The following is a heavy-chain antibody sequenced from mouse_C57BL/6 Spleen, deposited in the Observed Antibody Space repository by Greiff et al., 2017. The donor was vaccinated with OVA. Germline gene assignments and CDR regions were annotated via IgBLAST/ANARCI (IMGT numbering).Heavy chain of an antibody. D-gene: IGHD2-12*01. Sequence: EVQVVESGGGLVQPKGSLKLSCAASGFSFNTYAMNWVRQAPGKGLEWVARIRSKSNNYATYYADSVKDRFTISRDDSESMLYLQMNNLKTEDTAMYYCVRHANYNYAMDYWGQGTSVTVSS. CDR3: VRHANYNYAMDY. CDR2: IRSKSNNYAT. J-gene: IGHJ4*01. CDR1: GFSFNTYA. V-gene: IGHV10-1*01.